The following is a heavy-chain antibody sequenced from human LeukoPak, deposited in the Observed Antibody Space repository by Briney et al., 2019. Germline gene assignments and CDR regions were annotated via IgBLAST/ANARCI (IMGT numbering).Heavy chain of an antibody. CDR2: ISYDGSNK. J-gene: IGHJ4*02. CDR1: GFTFSSYA. CDR3: ARNGGNSDFDY. D-gene: IGHD4-23*01. Sequence: GGSLRLSCAASGFTFSSYAMYWVRQAPGKGLEWVAVISYDGSNKYYGDSVKGRFTISRDNAKNSLYLQMNSLRAEDTAVYYCARNGGNSDFDYWGQGTLVTVSS. V-gene: IGHV3-30-3*01.